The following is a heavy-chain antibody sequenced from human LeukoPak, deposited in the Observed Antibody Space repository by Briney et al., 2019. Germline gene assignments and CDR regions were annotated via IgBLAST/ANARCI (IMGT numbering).Heavy chain of an antibody. CDR1: GFTFDEFA. Sequence: GGSLRLSCAASGFTFDEFAMHWARQAPGKGLEWVSFVSGDGGRTDYADSVKGRFTISRDNSKNSLYLRMNSLTAEDTAFYFCARDRMSRAPTYFHHWGQGTLVTVSA. D-gene: IGHD2-2*01. CDR2: VSGDGGRT. J-gene: IGHJ1*01. CDR3: ARDRMSRAPTYFHH. V-gene: IGHV3-43*02.